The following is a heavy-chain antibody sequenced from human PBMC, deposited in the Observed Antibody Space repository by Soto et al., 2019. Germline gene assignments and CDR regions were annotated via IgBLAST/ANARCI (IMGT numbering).Heavy chain of an antibody. CDR2: IYWDDDK. D-gene: IGHD3-22*01. CDR3: AHSAHNYYDSSGQFDY. V-gene: IGHV2-5*02. CDR1: GFSLSTSGVG. J-gene: IGHJ4*02. Sequence: QITLKESGPTLVKPTQTLTLTCTFSGFSLSTSGVGVGWIRQPPGKALEWLALIYWDDDKRYSPSLKSRLTLTKDTSKNQVVLTMTNMDPVDTATYYWAHSAHNYYDSSGQFDYWGQGTLVTVSS.